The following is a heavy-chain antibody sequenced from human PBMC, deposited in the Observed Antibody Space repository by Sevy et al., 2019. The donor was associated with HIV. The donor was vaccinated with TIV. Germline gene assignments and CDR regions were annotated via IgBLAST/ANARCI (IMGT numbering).Heavy chain of an antibody. CDR1: GFDFSIYS. CDR2: LSFGCGKI. J-gene: IGHJ4*02. D-gene: IGHD2-8*01. V-gene: IGHV3-23*01. Sequence: GGSLRLSCAASGFDFSIYSMSWVRQAPGKGLEWVSTLSFGCGKINYADSVKGPFTISRDNSKGSVYLQMNNMRVEDTAVYYCAREGCTKPHDYWGQGTLVTVSS. CDR3: AREGCTKPHDY.